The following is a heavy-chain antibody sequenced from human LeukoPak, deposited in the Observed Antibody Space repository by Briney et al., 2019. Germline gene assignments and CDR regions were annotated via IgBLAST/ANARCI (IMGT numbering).Heavy chain of an antibody. CDR2: ISYDGSNK. Sequence: GGSLRLSCAASGFTFSSYGMHWVRQAPGKGLEWVAVISYDGSNKYYADSVKGRFTISRDNSKNTLYLQMNSLRAEDTAVYYCAKGGESGYDFDYWGQGTLVTVSS. CDR1: GFTFSSYG. CDR3: AKGGESGYDFDY. J-gene: IGHJ4*02. V-gene: IGHV3-30*18. D-gene: IGHD5-12*01.